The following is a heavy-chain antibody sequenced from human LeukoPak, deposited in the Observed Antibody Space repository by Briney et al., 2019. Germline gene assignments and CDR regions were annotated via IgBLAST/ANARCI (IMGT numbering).Heavy chain of an antibody. CDR2: ISGSVDSK. V-gene: IGHV3-23*01. CDR3: AKDRLGVAAAGTEADY. CDR1: GFTFSSYA. Sequence: GGSLRLSCAASGFTFSSYAMSWVRQAPGKGLEWVSAISGSVDSKKYAVSVQGRFTISRDNSKNTLYLQMNSLRAEDTAVYYCAKDRLGVAAAGTEADYWGQGTLVTVSS. J-gene: IGHJ4*02. D-gene: IGHD6-13*01.